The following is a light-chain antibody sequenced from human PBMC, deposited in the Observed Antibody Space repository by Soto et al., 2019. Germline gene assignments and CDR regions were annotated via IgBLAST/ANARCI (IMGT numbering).Light chain of an antibody. V-gene: IGKV4-1*01. CDR2: WAS. CDR3: HQYYTTPWT. Sequence: DIVMTQSPDSLAVSLGERATIDCKSSQSLLYSSNNKNYLAWYQQKPGQPPKLLIYWASTRESGVPDRFSGSGSGTDVTLTISSLQAEDVAVYYCHQYYTTPWTFGQGTKVEVK. J-gene: IGKJ1*01. CDR1: QSLLYSSNNKNY.